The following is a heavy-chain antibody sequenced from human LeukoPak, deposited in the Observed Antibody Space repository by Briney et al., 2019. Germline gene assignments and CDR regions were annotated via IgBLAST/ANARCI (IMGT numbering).Heavy chain of an antibody. J-gene: IGHJ4*02. CDR2: ISGSDGST. CDR1: GFTFSTYA. V-gene: IGHV3-23*01. Sequence: GGSQRLSCAASGFTFSTYAMSWVRQAPGKGREWVSAISGSDGSTYYADSVKGRFTISRDNSKNTLYLQMNSLRAEDTAVYYCAKGLEYFDYWGQGTLVTVSS. CDR3: AKGLEYFDY. D-gene: IGHD3-3*01.